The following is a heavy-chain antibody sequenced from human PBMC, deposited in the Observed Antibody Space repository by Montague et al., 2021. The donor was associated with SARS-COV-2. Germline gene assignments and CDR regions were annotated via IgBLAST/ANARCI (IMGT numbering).Heavy chain of an antibody. J-gene: IGHJ4*02. V-gene: IGHV4-39*01. CDR3: ARHGKTRIATIVVVIGYLDY. Sequence: SETLSLTCTVSGGSISSSSYYWGWIRQPPGKGLEWIGSIYYSGSXYYNPSLKSRVTISVDTSKNQFSLKLSSVTAADTAVYYCARHGKTRIATIVVVIGYLDYWGQRTLVPVSS. CDR2: IYYSGSX. CDR1: GGSISSSSYY. D-gene: IGHD3-22*01.